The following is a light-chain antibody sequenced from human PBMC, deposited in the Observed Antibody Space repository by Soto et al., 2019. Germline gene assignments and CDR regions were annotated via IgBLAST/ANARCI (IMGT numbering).Light chain of an antibody. J-gene: IGKJ4*01. V-gene: IGKV1-13*02. CDR3: QQFNTCPQLS. Sequence: AIQLTQSPSSLSASVGDRVTIPCRANQDISRALAWYQQKPGKAPKLLIYDASTLDSGVPSRFSVSGSGTDFILTISTLQPEACATYYCQQFNTCPQLSFGGGTTVEIK. CDR1: QDISRA. CDR2: DAS.